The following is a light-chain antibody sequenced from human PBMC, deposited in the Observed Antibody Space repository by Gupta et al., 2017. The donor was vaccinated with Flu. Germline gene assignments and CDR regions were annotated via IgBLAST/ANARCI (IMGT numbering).Light chain of an antibody. J-gene: IGKJ4*01. V-gene: IGKV4-1*01. CDR2: WAS. CDR1: QSLFYSSNNRNY. CDR3: HQYSTTPLT. Sequence: DIVMTQSPDSLAVSLGERATVNCKSSQSLFYSSNNRNYLAWYQQKPGHPPKLLIYWASSREFGVPDRFSGSGSGTDFTLTISSLQAEDVAVYYCHQYSTTPLTFGGGTKVEIK.